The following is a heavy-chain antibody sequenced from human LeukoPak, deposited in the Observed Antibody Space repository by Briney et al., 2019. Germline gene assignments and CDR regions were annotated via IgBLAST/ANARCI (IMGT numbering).Heavy chain of an antibody. CDR3: ARERGHCSSSSCAYYNYYMDV. Sequence: GGSLRPSCAASGFTFSDYYLSWIRQAPGKGLEWVSYISSSGSSIYYADSVKGRFTISRDNAKNSLFLQMNSLRAEDTAVYYCARERGHCSSSSCAYYNYYMDVWGKGTTVTVSS. J-gene: IGHJ6*03. CDR2: ISSSGSSI. V-gene: IGHV3-11*04. D-gene: IGHD2-2*01. CDR1: GFTFSDYY.